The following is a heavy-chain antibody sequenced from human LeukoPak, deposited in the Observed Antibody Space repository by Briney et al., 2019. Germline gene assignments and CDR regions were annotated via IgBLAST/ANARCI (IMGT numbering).Heavy chain of an antibody. CDR2: IYYSGST. J-gene: IGHJ4*02. Sequence: SETLSLTCTVSGGSISSSSYYWGWIRQPPGKGLEWIGSIYYSGSTYYNPSLKSRVTISVDTSKNQFSLKLSSVTAADTAVYYCARRSVALDFDYWGQGTLVTVSS. CDR1: GGSISSSSYY. CDR3: ARRSVALDFDY. D-gene: IGHD6-19*01. V-gene: IGHV4-39*01.